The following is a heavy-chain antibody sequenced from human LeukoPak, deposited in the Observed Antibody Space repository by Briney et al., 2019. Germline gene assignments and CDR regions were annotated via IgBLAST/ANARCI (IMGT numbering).Heavy chain of an antibody. CDR3: ARRKRAYYYDSSGYSSNWFDP. J-gene: IGHJ5*02. V-gene: IGHV4-39*07. CDR1: GGSISSSSYY. Sequence: SETLSLTCTVSGGSISSSSYYWGWIRQPPGKGLEWIGSIYYSGSTYYNPSLKSRVTISVDTSKNQFSLKLSSVTAADTAVYYCARRKRAYYYDSSGYSSNWFDPWGQGTLVTVSS. CDR2: IYYSGST. D-gene: IGHD3-22*01.